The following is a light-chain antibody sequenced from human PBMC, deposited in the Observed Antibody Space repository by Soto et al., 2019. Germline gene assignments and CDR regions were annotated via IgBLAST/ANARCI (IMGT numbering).Light chain of an antibody. CDR3: QQSYVTPWT. CDR1: QSISSW. Sequence: DIQMPQSRSTLSASVGDRVTITCRASQSISSWLAWYQQKPGKAPKLLIYDASSLESGVPSRFSGSGSGTDFTLTISSLQPEDFATYYCQQSYVTPWTFGQGTKVDIX. J-gene: IGKJ1*01. CDR2: DAS. V-gene: IGKV1-5*01.